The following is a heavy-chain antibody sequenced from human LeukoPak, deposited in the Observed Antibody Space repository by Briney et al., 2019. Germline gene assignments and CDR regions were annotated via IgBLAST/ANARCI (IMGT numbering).Heavy chain of an antibody. CDR1: GGSISSYY. D-gene: IGHD1-1*01. CDR3: ARLIHRELALDY. Sequence: SETLSLTCTVSGGSISSYYWSWIRQPPGRGLEWIGYISYSENTNYNPSLKSRVTISVDTSKNQFSLKLSSVTAADTAVYYCARLIHRELALDYWGQGTLVTVSS. CDR2: ISYSENT. V-gene: IGHV4-59*08. J-gene: IGHJ4*02.